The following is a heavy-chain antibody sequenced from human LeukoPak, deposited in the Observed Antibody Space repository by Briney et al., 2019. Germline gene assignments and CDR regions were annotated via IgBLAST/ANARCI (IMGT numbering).Heavy chain of an antibody. Sequence: PGGSLRLSCAASGFTFSSYSMNWVRQAPGKGLEWVAVISYDGSNKYYADSVKGRFTISRDNSKNTLYLQMNSLRAEDTAVYYCAKDRPWFDPWGQGTLVTVSS. J-gene: IGHJ5*02. V-gene: IGHV3-30*18. CDR2: ISYDGSNK. CDR3: AKDRPWFDP. CDR1: GFTFSSYS.